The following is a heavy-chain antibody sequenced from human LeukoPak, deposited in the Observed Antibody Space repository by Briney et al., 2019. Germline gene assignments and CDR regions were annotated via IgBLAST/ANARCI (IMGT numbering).Heavy chain of an antibody. D-gene: IGHD3-10*01. CDR2: INPNSGGT. Sequence: GASVKVSCKASGYTFTGYYMHWVRQAPGQGLEWMGWINPNSGGTNYAQKFQGRVTMTRDTSISTAYMELSRLRSDDTAVYYCARTIITMVRGADFDYWGQGTLVTVSS. V-gene: IGHV1-2*02. CDR1: GYTFTGYY. CDR3: ARTIITMVRGADFDY. J-gene: IGHJ4*02.